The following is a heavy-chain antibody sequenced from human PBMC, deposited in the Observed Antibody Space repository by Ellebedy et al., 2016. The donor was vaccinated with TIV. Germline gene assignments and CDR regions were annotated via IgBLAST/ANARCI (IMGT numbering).Heavy chain of an antibody. D-gene: IGHD1-26*01. J-gene: IGHJ4*02. V-gene: IGHV1-46*01. Sequence: AASVKVSCKASGFTFTSYYIHWVRQAPGQGLEWMGRVNPGGGRTKFAPNFQGRLTMTRDPSTREVYMEVRSLRSDDTAVYYCAREGASAGADYFDYWGQGTLVIVSS. CDR1: GFTFTSYY. CDR2: VNPGGGRT. CDR3: AREGASAGADYFDY.